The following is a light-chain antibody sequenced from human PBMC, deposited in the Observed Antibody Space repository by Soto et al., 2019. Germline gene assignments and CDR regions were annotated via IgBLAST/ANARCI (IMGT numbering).Light chain of an antibody. J-gene: IGKJ1*01. CDR3: QKYNSALWT. CDR2: DAS. CDR1: QGINTF. V-gene: IGKV1-27*01. Sequence: IQLTQSPSSLSASVGDRVTITCRASQGINTFLAWYQQKAGKAPKLLIYDASNLETGVPSRFSGSGSGTDFTFTISSLQPEDIATYYCQKYNSALWTFGQGTKVDIK.